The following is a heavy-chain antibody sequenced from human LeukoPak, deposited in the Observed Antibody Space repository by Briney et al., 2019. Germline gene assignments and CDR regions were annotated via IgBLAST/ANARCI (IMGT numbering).Heavy chain of an antibody. V-gene: IGHV3-48*03. J-gene: IGHJ4*02. D-gene: IGHD4-11*01. Sequence: PGGSLKLSCAASGFTFIDFGVNWVRQAPGKGREWVSYISGSGTTIYYADSVKGRFAISRDNVKNSLSLQMNSLRAEDTAVYYCARSAYAYSFDYWGQGTLVSVSS. CDR2: ISGSGTTI. CDR3: ARSAYAYSFDY. CDR1: GFTFIDFG.